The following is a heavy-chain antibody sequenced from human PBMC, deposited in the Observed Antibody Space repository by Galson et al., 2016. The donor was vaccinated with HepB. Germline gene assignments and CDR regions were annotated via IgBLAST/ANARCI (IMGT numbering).Heavy chain of an antibody. CDR2: IRTRRTT. D-gene: IGHD1-1*01. V-gene: IGHV3-23*01. Sequence: SLRLSCAASGFVFSNFGLSWVRQAPGKGLEWVASIRTRRTTYYSDSVQGRITISRDNSNNTLYLQMNGLRAEDTAVYYCAKERLVRRIFDHWGQGTLLTVSS. CDR1: GFVFSNFG. CDR3: AKERLVRRIFDH. J-gene: IGHJ4*02.